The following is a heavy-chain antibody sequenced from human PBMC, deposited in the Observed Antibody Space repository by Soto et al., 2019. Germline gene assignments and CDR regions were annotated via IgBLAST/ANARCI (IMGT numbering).Heavy chain of an antibody. J-gene: IGHJ4*02. V-gene: IGHV3-64*01. CDR3: ARGIPVAGLDF. CDR1: GFTFSIYA. Sequence: EVQLVESGGDLVQPGGSLRLSCAASGFTFSIYAMQWVRQAPGKGLEYISFISSNGGSTFYANSVKGRFTISRGNSKNTLYLQMDSLRPEDMGVYFCARGIPVAGLDFWGQGTLVTVSS. D-gene: IGHD6-19*01. CDR2: ISSNGGST.